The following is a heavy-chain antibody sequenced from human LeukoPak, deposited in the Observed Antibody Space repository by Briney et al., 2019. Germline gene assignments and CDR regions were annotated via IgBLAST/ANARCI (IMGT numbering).Heavy chain of an antibody. CDR3: AKSRISTMVRGVGGLIDY. Sequence: PRGSLRLSCAASGFTFSSYAMSWVRQAPGKGLEWVSAISGSGGSTYYADSVKGRFTISRDNSKNTLYLQMNSLRAEDTAVYYCAKSRISTMVRGVGGLIDYWGQGTLVTVSS. J-gene: IGHJ4*02. D-gene: IGHD3-10*01. CDR2: ISGSGGST. V-gene: IGHV3-23*01. CDR1: GFTFSSYA.